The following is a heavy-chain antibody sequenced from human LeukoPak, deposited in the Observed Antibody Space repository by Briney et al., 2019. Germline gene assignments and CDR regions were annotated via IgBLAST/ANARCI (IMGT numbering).Heavy chain of an antibody. V-gene: IGHV3-30-3*01. CDR1: GSTFPIYA. J-gene: IGHJ4*02. Sequence: GRSLRLSCAASGSTFPIYAIHWVRQAPGKGLEWVAVISYDGSNKYYADSVKGRFTISRDNSKNTLYLQMNSLRAEDTAVYYCAREAAVSGPSYFDFWGQGTLVTVSS. CDR3: AREAAVSGPSYFDF. CDR2: ISYDGSNK. D-gene: IGHD6-19*01.